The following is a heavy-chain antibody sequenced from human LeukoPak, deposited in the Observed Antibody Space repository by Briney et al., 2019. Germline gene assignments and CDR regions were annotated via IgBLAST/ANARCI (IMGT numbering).Heavy chain of an antibody. CDR3: ARSYGSGPFDY. CDR2: INPNSGGT. CDR1: GYIFTGYY. J-gene: IGHJ4*02. D-gene: IGHD3-10*01. Sequence: ASVKVSCKASGYIFTGYYMHWVRQAPGQGLEWMGWINPNSGGTNYAQKFQGRVTMTRDTSISTAYMELGRLRSDDTAVYYCARSYGSGPFDYWGQGTLVTVFS. V-gene: IGHV1-2*02.